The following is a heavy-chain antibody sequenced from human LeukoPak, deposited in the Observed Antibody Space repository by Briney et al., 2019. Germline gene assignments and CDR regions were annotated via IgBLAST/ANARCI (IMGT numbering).Heavy chain of an antibody. CDR1: GFIFSNYG. CDR3: ARMGDIVVVPAAKSHFDY. J-gene: IGHJ4*02. V-gene: IGHV3-23*01. Sequence: GGSLRLSCAASGFIFSNYGMNWVRQAPGKGLEWVAAISASGSATSYADSVKGRFTISRDNSKNTLYLQMNSLRAEDTAVYYCARMGDIVVVPAAKSHFDYWGQGTLVTVSS. D-gene: IGHD2-2*01. CDR2: ISASGSAT.